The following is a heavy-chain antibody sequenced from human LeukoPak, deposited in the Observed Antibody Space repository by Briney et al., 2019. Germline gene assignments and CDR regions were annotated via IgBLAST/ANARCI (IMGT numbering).Heavy chain of an antibody. J-gene: IGHJ5*02. CDR3: ARKRAMMYHWFDP. Sequence: ASVKVSCKASGYTFTSYDINWVRQATGQGLEWMGWMNPNSGNTGYAQKFQGRVTMTRNTSISTAYMELSSLRSEDTAVYYCARKRAMMYHWFDPWGQGTLVTISS. CDR1: GYTFTSYD. V-gene: IGHV1-8*01. CDR2: MNPNSGNT. D-gene: IGHD2-2*01.